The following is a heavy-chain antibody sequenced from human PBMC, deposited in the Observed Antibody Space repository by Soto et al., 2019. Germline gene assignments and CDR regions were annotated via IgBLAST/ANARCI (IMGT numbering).Heavy chain of an antibody. Sequence: TLSLTCTVSGGSISSTTYYWGWIRQPPGKGLEWIGNIFYSGRTYYNPSLKSRVTISVDTSKNQFSLKLSSVTASDAAVYFCARWRSPNWYDPWGQGTLVTVSS. CDR2: IFYSGRT. CDR1: GGSISSTTYY. D-gene: IGHD6-13*01. V-gene: IGHV4-39*01. J-gene: IGHJ5*02. CDR3: ARWRSPNWYDP.